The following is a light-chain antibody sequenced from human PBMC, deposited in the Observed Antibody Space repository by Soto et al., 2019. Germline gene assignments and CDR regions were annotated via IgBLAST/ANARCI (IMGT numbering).Light chain of an antibody. V-gene: IGKV3-11*01. CDR2: DVS. J-gene: IGKJ5*01. Sequence: IVLTRSPATLSLSPGKRATLSSRASQNISNYLIWYQQKPGQAPRLLIYDVSNRATGIPDRFSGSGSGTDFTLTISRLEPEDFAVYYCQQRSNWPGTFGQGTRLEIK. CDR3: QQRSNWPGT. CDR1: QNISNY.